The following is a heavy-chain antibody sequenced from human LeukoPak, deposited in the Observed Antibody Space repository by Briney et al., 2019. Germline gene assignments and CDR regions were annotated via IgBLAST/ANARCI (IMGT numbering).Heavy chain of an antibody. CDR2: INPNSGGT. Sequence: ASVKVSCKASGYTFTGYYMHWVRQAPGQGLEWMGWINPNSGGTNYAQKFQGRVTMTRDTSISTAYMELSRLRSDDTAVYYCARIHGGRARYYDFWSGYIKDYWGQGTLVTVSS. J-gene: IGHJ4*02. CDR3: ARIHGGRARYYDFWSGYIKDY. D-gene: IGHD3-3*01. V-gene: IGHV1-2*02. CDR1: GYTFTGYY.